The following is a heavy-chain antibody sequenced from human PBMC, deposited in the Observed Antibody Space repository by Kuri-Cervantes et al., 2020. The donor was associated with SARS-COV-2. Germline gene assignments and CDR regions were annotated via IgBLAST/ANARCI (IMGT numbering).Heavy chain of an antibody. CDR1: GFTFSSYS. D-gene: IGHD3-3*01. V-gene: IGHV3-21*01. Sequence: GGSLRLSCAASGFTFSSYSMNWVRQAPGKGLEWVSSISSSSSYIYYADSVKGRFTISRDNAKNSLYLQMNSPRAEDTAVYYCARGRYDFWSGFFPPTLWGQGTLVTVSS. CDR3: ARGRYDFWSGFFPPTL. J-gene: IGHJ4*02. CDR2: ISSSSSYI.